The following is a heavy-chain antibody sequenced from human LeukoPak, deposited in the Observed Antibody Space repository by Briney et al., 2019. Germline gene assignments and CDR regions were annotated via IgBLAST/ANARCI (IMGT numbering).Heavy chain of an antibody. CDR3: VREVSGDPWHNWLDP. CDR2: VDHGGSGT. D-gene: IGHD2-21*02. J-gene: IGHJ5*02. CDR1: GFTFSSYW. Sequence: PGGSLRLSCAASGFTFSSYWMHWVRQAPGKGLVWVSRVDHGGSGTVYADSVKGRFTISRNNAKNTLYLQMNSLRAEDTAVYYCVREVSGDPWHNWLDPWGQGTLVTVSS. V-gene: IGHV3-74*03.